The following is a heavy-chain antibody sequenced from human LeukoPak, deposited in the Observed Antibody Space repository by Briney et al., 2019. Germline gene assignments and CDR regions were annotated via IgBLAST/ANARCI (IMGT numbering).Heavy chain of an antibody. Sequence: GGSLRLSCAASGFTFSSYWMHWVRQAPGKGLVWVSRINSDGGSTSYADSVKGRFTISRDNAKNTLYLQMNSLRAEDTAVYYCARATVVTSFDYWGQGTLVTVSS. CDR2: INSDGGST. V-gene: IGHV3-74*01. CDR1: GFTFSSYW. D-gene: IGHD4-23*01. J-gene: IGHJ4*02. CDR3: ARATVVTSFDY.